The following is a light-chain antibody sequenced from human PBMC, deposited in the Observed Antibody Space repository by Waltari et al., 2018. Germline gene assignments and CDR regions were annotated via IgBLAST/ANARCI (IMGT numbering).Light chain of an antibody. V-gene: IGKV1-39*01. J-gene: IGKJ4*01. CDR3: HQSYSTPLT. CDR1: QSISSY. Sequence: DIQMTQSPSSLSASVGDRVTITCRASQSISSYLNWYEQIPGKAPKLLIYAASSLQSGGPSRFSDSGSGTDFTLTISSLLPEDFATYYCHQSYSTPLTFGGVTKVEIK. CDR2: AAS.